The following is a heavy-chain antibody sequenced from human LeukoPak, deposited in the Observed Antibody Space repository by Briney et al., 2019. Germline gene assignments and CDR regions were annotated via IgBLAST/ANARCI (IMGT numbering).Heavy chain of an antibody. CDR1: GGTFSSYA. CDR2: IIPIFGTA. Sequence: SVKVSCKASGGTFSSYAISWVRQAPGQGLEWMGRIIPIFGTANYAQKFQGRVTISTDESTSTAYMELSSLRSEDTAVYYCARVVYSYGYDYWGQGTLVTVSS. J-gene: IGHJ4*02. D-gene: IGHD5-18*01. CDR3: ARVVYSYGYDY. V-gene: IGHV1-69*05.